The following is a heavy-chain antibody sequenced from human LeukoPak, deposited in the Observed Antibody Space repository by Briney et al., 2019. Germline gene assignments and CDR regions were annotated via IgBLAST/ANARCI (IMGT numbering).Heavy chain of an antibody. V-gene: IGHV4-30-2*01. Sequence: SETLSLTCAVSGGSIDVVNYWSWFRQPPGKGLERIGYIYHSGSTYYNLSLKNRITISIDTSKNQFSLQLTSVTAADTAVYYCARVLTATMHSWGQGTPVTVSS. CDR1: GGSIDVVNY. J-gene: IGHJ4*02. CDR3: ARVLTATMHS. CDR2: IYHSGST. D-gene: IGHD1-7*01.